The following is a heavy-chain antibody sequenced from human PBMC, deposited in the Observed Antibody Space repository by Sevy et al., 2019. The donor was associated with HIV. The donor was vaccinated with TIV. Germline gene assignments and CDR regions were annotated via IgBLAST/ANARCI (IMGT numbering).Heavy chain of an antibody. J-gene: IGHJ5*02. V-gene: IGHV3-21*01. Sequence: GGPLRLSCAASGFTFSSYSMNWVRQAPGKGLEWVSSISSSSSYIYYADSVKGRFTISRDNAKNSLYLQMNSLRAEDTAVYYCARGRIVVVPTALTWFDPWGQGTLVTVSS. CDR1: GFTFSSYS. CDR3: ARGRIVVVPTALTWFDP. CDR2: ISSSSSYI. D-gene: IGHD2-2*01.